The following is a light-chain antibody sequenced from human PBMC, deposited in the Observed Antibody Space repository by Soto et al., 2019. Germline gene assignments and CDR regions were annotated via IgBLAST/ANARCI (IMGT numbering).Light chain of an antibody. CDR2: AAS. CDR3: QQYDNLPLT. J-gene: IGKJ4*01. Sequence: DIQMTQSPSSLSASVGDRVTITCRASQSISSYLNWYQQELGKAPKLLIYAASSLQSGVPSRFSGSGSGTDFTFTINSLQPEDIATYYCQQYDNLPLTFGGGTKVDIK. V-gene: IGKV1-33*01. CDR1: QSISSY.